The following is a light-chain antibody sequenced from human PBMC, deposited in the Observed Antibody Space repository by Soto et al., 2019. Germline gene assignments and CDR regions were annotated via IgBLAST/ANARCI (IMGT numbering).Light chain of an antibody. CDR1: QSVGGN. CDR3: QHYGAAPIT. CDR2: GAS. J-gene: IGKJ5*01. Sequence: EIVLTQSPGSLSLSPGDRATLSCTASQSVGGNVAWYQQIPGQPPKILIFGASSRATGIADKFSGSGSGTDFTLTISRLEPEDFALYYCQHYGAAPITFGQGTRLE. V-gene: IGKV3-20*01.